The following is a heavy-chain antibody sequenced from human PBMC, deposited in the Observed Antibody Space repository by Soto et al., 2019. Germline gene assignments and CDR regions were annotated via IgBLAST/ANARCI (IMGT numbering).Heavy chain of an antibody. CDR3: ASHYESSGYYPDY. Sequence: GSLRLSCAASVLTFSSYGMPWDRQAPGKGLEWVAVISYDGSNKYYADSVKGRFTISRDNSKNTLYLQMNSLRAEDTAVYYCASHYESSGYYPDYWGQGTLVTVSS. D-gene: IGHD3-22*01. CDR1: VLTFSSYG. CDR2: ISYDGSNK. J-gene: IGHJ4*02. V-gene: IGHV3-30*03.